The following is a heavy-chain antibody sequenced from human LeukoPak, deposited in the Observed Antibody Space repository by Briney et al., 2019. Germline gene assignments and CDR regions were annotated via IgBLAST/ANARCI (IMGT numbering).Heavy chain of an antibody. D-gene: IGHD3-9*01. CDR2: IYYSGST. J-gene: IGHJ5*02. Sequence: SQTLSLTCTVSGGSISSGGYYWSWIRQHPGKGLEWIGYIYYSGSTYYNPFLKSRVTISVDTSKNQFSLKLSSVTAADTAVYYCARDLYGHDWWFDPWGQGTLVTVSS. CDR1: GGSISSGGYY. V-gene: IGHV4-31*03. CDR3: ARDLYGHDWWFDP.